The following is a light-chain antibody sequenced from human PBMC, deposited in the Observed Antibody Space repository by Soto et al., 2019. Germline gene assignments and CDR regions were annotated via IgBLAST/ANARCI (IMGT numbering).Light chain of an antibody. CDR3: CSYGITTPWI. CDR1: GSDVGKYNL. CDR2: EVN. Sequence: QSALTQPASVSGSPGQSITISCTGTGSDVGKYNLVSWYQQHPGKAPKIMIFEVNKRPSGVSDRFSGSKSGNTASLTISGLQADDEADYYCCSYGITTPWIFGGGTKLTVL. J-gene: IGLJ2*01. V-gene: IGLV2-23*02.